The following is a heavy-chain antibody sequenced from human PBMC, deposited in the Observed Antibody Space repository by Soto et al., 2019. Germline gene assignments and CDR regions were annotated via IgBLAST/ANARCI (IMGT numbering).Heavy chain of an antibody. CDR2: IYYSGST. D-gene: IGHD3-22*01. Sequence: PSQTLSLTGTVSGGCVSSGSYYWSLIRKPPRKGLEWIGYIYYSGSTNYNPSLKSRVTISVDTSKNQFSLKLSSVTAADTAVYYCARDRLDYYDSTGYYSFGMDVWGQGTTVTVSS. CDR3: ARDRLDYYDSTGYYSFGMDV. J-gene: IGHJ6*02. CDR1: GGCVSSGSYY. V-gene: IGHV4-61*01.